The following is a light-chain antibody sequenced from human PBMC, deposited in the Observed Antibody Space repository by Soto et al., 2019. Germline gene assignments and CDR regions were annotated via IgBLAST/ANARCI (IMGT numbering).Light chain of an antibody. CDR1: RSDVGVYNY. CDR2: EVT. V-gene: IGLV2-14*01. CDR3: SSFTSRFTFV. Sequence: QSVLTQPASVSGSPGQSIAISCTGTRSDVGVYNYVSWYQQHPGKAPKLMISEVTNRPSGVSDRFSGSKSGNTASLTISGLQAEDEADYYCSSFTSRFTFVFGTGTKVTVL. J-gene: IGLJ1*01.